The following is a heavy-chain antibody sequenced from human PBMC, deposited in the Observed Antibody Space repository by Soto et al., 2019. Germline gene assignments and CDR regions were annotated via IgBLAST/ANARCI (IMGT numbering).Heavy chain of an antibody. Sequence: EVQLLESGGGLVQPGGSLRLSCAASGFTFSSYAMSWVRQAPGKGLEWVSIIGVGGGDRYYPESVKGRFTISRDNSRDTVYLEMNSLRDEDTAVYYCARVRFGELVWGQGTLVTVSS. D-gene: IGHD3-10*01. V-gene: IGHV3-23*01. J-gene: IGHJ4*02. CDR1: GFTFSSYA. CDR3: ARVRFGELV. CDR2: IGVGGGDR.